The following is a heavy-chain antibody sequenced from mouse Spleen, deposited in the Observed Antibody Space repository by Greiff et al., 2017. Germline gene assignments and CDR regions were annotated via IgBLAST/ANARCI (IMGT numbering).Heavy chain of an antibody. V-gene: IGHV1-19*01. J-gene: IGHJ4*01. Sequence: VQLQQSGPVLVKPGASVKMSCKASGYTFTDYYMNWVKQSHGKSLEWIGVINPYNGGTSYNQKFKGKATLTVDKSSSTAYMELNSLTSEDSAVYYCARALITTVVADYAMDYWGQGTSVTVSS. CDR3: ARALITTVVADYAMDY. CDR1: GYTFTDYY. D-gene: IGHD1-1*01. CDR2: INPYNGGT.